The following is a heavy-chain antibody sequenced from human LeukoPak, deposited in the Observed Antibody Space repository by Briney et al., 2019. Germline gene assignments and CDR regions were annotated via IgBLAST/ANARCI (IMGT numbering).Heavy chain of an antibody. CDR1: GGSISSYY. Sequence: PSETLSLTCTVSGGSISSYYWSWIRQPPGKGLEWIGYIYYSGSTNYNPSLKSRVTISVDTSKNQFSLKLSSVTAADTAVYYCARSTAVAARGSWFDPWGQGTLVTVSS. J-gene: IGHJ5*02. D-gene: IGHD6-19*01. CDR2: IYYSGST. CDR3: ARSTAVAARGSWFDP. V-gene: IGHV4-59*08.